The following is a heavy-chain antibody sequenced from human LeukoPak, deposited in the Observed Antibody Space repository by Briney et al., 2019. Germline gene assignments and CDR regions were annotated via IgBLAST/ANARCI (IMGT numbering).Heavy chain of an antibody. J-gene: IGHJ4*02. D-gene: IGHD4-17*01. CDR3: ARENGDPSPYFDY. CDR1: GGSISSGGYY. CDR2: IYYSGST. Sequence: SETLSLTCTVSGGSISSGGYYWSWIRQHPGKGLEWIGYIYYSGSTYYNPSLKSRVTISVDTSKNQFSLKLSSVTAADTAAYYCARENGDPSPYFDYWGQGTLVTVSS. V-gene: IGHV4-31*03.